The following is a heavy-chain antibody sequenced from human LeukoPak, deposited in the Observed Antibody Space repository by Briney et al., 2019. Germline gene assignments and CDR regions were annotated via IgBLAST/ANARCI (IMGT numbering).Heavy chain of an antibody. CDR3: ASGGSGRLDY. D-gene: IGHD3-10*01. J-gene: IGHJ4*02. CDR1: GYTFTGYY. V-gene: IGHV1-2*02. Sequence: ASVKVSCKASGYTFTGYYIHWVRQAPGQGLQWLGWINPNSGGTNSAQKFHGRVTMTRDTSISTAYMDLSRLRSDDTAVYYCASGGSGRLDYWGQGTLVTVSS. CDR2: INPNSGGT.